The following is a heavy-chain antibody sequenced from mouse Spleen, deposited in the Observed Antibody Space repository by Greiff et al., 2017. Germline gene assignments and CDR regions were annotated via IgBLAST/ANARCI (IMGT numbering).Heavy chain of an antibody. CDR3: ARPDYGYDGLWYFDV. CDR1: GFTFSSYA. D-gene: IGHD2-2*01. V-gene: IGHV5-9-3*01. CDR2: ISSGGSYT. Sequence: EVQLVESGGGLVKPGGSLKLSCAASGFTFSSYAMSWVRQTPEKRLEWVATISSGGSYTYYPDSVKGRFTISRDNAKNTLYLQLSSLRSEDTAMYYCARPDYGYDGLWYFDVWGAGTTVTVSS. J-gene: IGHJ1*01.